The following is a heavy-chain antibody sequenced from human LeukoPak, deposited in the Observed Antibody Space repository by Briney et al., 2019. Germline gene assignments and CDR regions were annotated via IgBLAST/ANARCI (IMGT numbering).Heavy chain of an antibody. D-gene: IGHD3-10*01. V-gene: IGHV3-7*01. CDR1: GFTFSSYR. CDR3: ASDYYGSGSSGPNWFDP. J-gene: IGHJ5*02. Sequence: PGGSLRLSCAASGFTFSSYRMSWVRQAPGKGLEWVANIKQDGSEKYYVDSVKGRFTISRDNAKNSLYLQMNSLRAEDTAVYYCASDYYGSGSSGPNWFDPWGQGTLVTVSS. CDR2: IKQDGSEK.